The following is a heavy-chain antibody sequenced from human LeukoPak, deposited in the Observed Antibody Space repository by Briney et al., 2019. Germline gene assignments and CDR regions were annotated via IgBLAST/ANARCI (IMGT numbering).Heavy chain of an antibody. J-gene: IGHJ6*02. V-gene: IGHV1/OR15-3*02. CDR3: ARDLWIQLWFDYYGMDV. CDR1: GYTFTDYY. CDR2: INAGNGNT. D-gene: IGHD5-18*01. Sequence: ASVKVSCKASGYTFTDYYMHWVRQAPGQGLEWMGWINAGNGNTKYSQKFQGRVTITRDTSASTAYMELSSLRSEDTAVYYCARDLWIQLWFDYYGMDVWGQGTTVTVSS.